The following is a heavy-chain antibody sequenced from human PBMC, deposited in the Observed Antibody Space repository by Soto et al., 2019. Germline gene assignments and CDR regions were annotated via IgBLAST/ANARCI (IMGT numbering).Heavy chain of an antibody. D-gene: IGHD3-22*01. CDR2: IYYSGST. CDR3: ARHRIHGVITVEGFDY. CDR1: GGSISSSSYY. V-gene: IGHV4-39*01. J-gene: IGHJ4*02. Sequence: QLQLQESGPGLVKPSETLSLTCTVSGGSISSSSYYWGWIRQPPGKGLEWIGSIYYSGSTYYNPSLKSRVTISVDTSKNQFSLKLSSVTAADTAVYYCARHRIHGVITVEGFDYWGQGTLVTVSS.